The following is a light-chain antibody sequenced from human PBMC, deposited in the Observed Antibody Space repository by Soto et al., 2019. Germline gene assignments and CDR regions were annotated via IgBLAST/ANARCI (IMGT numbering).Light chain of an antibody. CDR1: QSVSSN. CDR2: GAS. CDR3: QQYNNWPPGT. V-gene: IGKV3-15*01. Sequence: EIVMTQSPATLSVSPGERATLSCRARQSVSSNLAWYQQKPGQAPRLLIYGASTRATGIPARFSGSGSGTEFTLTISSLQSEDFAVYYCQQYNNWPPGTFGPGTKVDIK. J-gene: IGKJ3*01.